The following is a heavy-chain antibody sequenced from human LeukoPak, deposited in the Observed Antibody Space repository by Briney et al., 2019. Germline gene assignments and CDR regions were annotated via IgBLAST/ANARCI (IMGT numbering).Heavy chain of an antibody. V-gene: IGHV3-30*02. CDR3: ARRYCSGGSCYRMDV. CDR1: GFTFSSYG. CDR2: IRYDGSNK. Sequence: GGSLRLSCAASGFTFSSYGMHWVRQAPGKGLEWVAFIRYDGSNKYYADSVKGRFTISRDNAKNSLYLQMNSLRAEDTAVYYCARRYCSGGSCYRMDVWGQGTMVTVSS. D-gene: IGHD2-15*01. J-gene: IGHJ3*01.